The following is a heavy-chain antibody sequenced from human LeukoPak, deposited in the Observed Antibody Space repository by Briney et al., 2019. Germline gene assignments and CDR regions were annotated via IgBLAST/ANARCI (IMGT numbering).Heavy chain of an antibody. V-gene: IGHV1-24*01. CDR3: ATAPSLGYYDPDYFDY. D-gene: IGHD3-3*01. CDR2: FDPEDGET. Sequence: ASVKVSCKVSGYTVTELSIHWVRQAPGKGLEWRGGFDPEDGETIYAQKFQGRVTMTEDTSTDTAYMELSSLRSEDTAVYYCATAPSLGYYDPDYFDYWGQGTLVTASS. J-gene: IGHJ4*02. CDR1: GYTVTELS.